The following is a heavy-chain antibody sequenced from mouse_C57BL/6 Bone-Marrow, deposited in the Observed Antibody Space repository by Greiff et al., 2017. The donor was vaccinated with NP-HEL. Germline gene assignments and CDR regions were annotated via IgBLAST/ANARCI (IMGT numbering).Heavy chain of an antibody. Sequence: EVKLVESGGGLVKPGGSLKLSCAASGFTFSSYAMSWVRQTPEKRLEWVATISDGGSYTYYPDNVRGRFTISRDNAKTNLYLQMSHLKSEDTAMYYCARDGRRGFDYWGQGTTLTVSS. J-gene: IGHJ2*01. V-gene: IGHV5-4*01. CDR1: GFTFSSYA. CDR3: ARDGRRGFDY. CDR2: ISDGGSYT.